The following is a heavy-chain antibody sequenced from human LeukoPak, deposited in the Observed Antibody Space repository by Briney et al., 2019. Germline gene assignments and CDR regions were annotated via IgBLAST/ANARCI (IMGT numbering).Heavy chain of an antibody. CDR3: ARGGMLGSSGWYPPGIYYMDV. V-gene: IGHV1-2*02. CDR1: GYTFTGYY. J-gene: IGHJ6*03. Sequence: ASVKVSCKASGYTFTGYYMHWVRQAPGQGLEWMGWINPNSGGTNYAQKFQGRVTITRNTSISTAYMELSSLRSEDTAVYYCARGGMLGSSGWYPPGIYYMDVWGKGTTVTVSS. D-gene: IGHD6-19*01. CDR2: INPNSGGT.